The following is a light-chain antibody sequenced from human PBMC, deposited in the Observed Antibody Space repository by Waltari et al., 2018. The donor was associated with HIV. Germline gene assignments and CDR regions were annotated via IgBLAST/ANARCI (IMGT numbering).Light chain of an antibody. CDR2: EVS. CDR3: SSYTTSSTLVV. Sequence: QSALTQPASVSGSPGQSITISCTGTSSDVGVYDYVPWYQHHPGRAPKLMIFEVSYRPSGVSSRFSGSKSGNTASLTISGLRAEDEADYYCSSYTTSSTLVVFGGGTRLTVL. V-gene: IGLV2-14*01. CDR1: SSDVGVYDY. J-gene: IGLJ3*02.